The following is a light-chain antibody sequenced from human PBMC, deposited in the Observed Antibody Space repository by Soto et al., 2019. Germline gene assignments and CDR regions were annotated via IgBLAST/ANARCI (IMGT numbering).Light chain of an antibody. V-gene: IGKV3-11*01. CDR1: QSFRGL. J-gene: IGKJ5*01. Sequence: EVVLTPSPVTLSLSPGERATLSCRASQSFRGLLAWYQQKPGQAPRLLIYDAYNRATGIPPRFSGSGSGTDFTLTISGLEPEDFAVYYCQQRSNWPPITFGQGTRLEIK. CDR2: DAY. CDR3: QQRSNWPPIT.